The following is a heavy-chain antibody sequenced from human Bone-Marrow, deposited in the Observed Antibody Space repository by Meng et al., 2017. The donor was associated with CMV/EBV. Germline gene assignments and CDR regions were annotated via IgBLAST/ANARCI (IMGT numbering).Heavy chain of an antibody. D-gene: IGHD2-2*01. CDR3: ASRGGRYCSSTSCIDAFDI. V-gene: IGHV4-39*07. CDR1: GGSISSSSYY. Sequence: GSLRLSCTVSGGSISSSSYYWGWIRQPPGKGLEWIGSIYYSGSTYYNPFLKSRVTISVDTSKNQFSLKLSSVTAADTAVYYCASRGGRYCSSTSCIDAFDIWGQGTMVTVSS. J-gene: IGHJ3*02. CDR2: IYYSGST.